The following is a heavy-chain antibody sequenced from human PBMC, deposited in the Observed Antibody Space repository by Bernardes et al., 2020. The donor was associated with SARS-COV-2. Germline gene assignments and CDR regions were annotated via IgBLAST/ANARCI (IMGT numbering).Heavy chain of an antibody. Sequence: ASVKVSCKASGYTFTGYYMHWVRQAPGQGLEWMGWINPNSGGTNYAQKFQVRVTMTRDTSISTAYMELSRLRSDDTAVYYCASNFGPRVYYYYYGMDVWGQGTTVTVSS. CDR1: GYTFTGYY. CDR3: ASNFGPRVYYYYYGMDV. CDR2: INPNSGGT. D-gene: IGHD3-10*01. V-gene: IGHV1-2*02. J-gene: IGHJ6*02.